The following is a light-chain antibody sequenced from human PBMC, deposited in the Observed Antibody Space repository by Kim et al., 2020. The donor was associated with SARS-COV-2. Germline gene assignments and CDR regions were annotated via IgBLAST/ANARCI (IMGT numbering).Light chain of an antibody. V-gene: IGLV3-1*01. CDR2: QNT. CDR1: KLGDKY. Sequence: VSPGQTASVTCSGDKLGDKYACWYQQKPGQSPLLVIYQNTKRPAGIPERFSGSNSGNAATLTISGTQPMDEADYYCQAWDSSTVVFGGGTQLTVL. J-gene: IGLJ3*02. CDR3: QAWDSSTVV.